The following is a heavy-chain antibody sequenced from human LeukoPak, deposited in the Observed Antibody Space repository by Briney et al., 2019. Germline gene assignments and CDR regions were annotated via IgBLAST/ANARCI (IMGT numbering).Heavy chain of an antibody. Sequence: GRSLRLSCAASGFTFSSYAMHWVRQAPGKGLEWVAVISYDGSNKYYADSVKGRFTISRDNSKNTLYLQMNSLRSEDTAVYYCARGPDSVVVVAAYYFDYWGQGTLVTVSS. CDR2: ISYDGSNK. D-gene: IGHD2-15*01. CDR1: GFTFSSYA. CDR3: ARGPDSVVVVAAYYFDY. J-gene: IGHJ4*02. V-gene: IGHV3-30-3*01.